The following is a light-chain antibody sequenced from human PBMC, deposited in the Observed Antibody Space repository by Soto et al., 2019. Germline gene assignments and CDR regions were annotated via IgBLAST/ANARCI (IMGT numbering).Light chain of an antibody. Sequence: QSVLTQPPSTSGTPGQRVTISCSGSNSNIGGNSVNWYQQLPGTAPKLLMYNNNQRPSGVPDRFSGSKSGTSASLAISGLQSEDEADYYCAAWDGSLNVVFGGGTKLTVL. V-gene: IGLV1-44*01. CDR1: NSNIGGNS. CDR2: NNN. J-gene: IGLJ2*01. CDR3: AAWDGSLNVV.